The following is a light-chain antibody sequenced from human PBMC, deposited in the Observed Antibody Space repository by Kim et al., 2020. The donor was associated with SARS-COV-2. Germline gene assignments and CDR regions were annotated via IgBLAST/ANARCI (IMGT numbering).Light chain of an antibody. CDR2: GAS. V-gene: IGKV3-20*01. CDR1: QSVSNNY. Sequence: TPGERATRSCRASQSVSNNYLAWYQQKPGQAPRLLIYGASSRATGIPDRFSGSGSGTDFTLTISRLEPEDFAVFYCQQYGTTPRTFGQGTKVDIK. CDR3: QQYGTTPRT. J-gene: IGKJ1*01.